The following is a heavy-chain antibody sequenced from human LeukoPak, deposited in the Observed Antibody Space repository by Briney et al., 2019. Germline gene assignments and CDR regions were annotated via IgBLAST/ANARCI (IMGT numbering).Heavy chain of an antibody. D-gene: IGHD3-10*01. CDR2: TYNSGSS. Sequence: SETLSLTCTVSGGSISSYYWSWIRQPPGKGLEWIVYTYNSGSSSYSPSFKSRVTISTDTPRHQFYLRLPSVPAADTAVYYCAGYYGSGQWDNWGQGTLVTVSS. J-gene: IGHJ4*02. CDR1: GGSISSYY. CDR3: AGYYGSGQWDN. V-gene: IGHV4-59*12.